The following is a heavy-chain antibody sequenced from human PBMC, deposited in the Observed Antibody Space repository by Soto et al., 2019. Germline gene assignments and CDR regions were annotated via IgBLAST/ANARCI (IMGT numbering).Heavy chain of an antibody. CDR3: AKTPQVDGSGSYEFDY. D-gene: IGHD3-10*01. Sequence: GESLKISCAASGFTFSSYAMSWVRQAPGKGLEWVSAISGSGGSTYYADSVKGRFTISRDNSKNTLYLQMNSLRAEDTAVYYCAKTPQVDGSGSYEFDYWGQGTLVTVSS. CDR2: ISGSGGST. V-gene: IGHV3-23*01. J-gene: IGHJ4*02. CDR1: GFTFSSYA.